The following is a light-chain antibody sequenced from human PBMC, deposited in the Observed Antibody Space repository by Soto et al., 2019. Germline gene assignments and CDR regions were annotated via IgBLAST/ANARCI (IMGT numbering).Light chain of an antibody. J-gene: IGKJ1*01. Sequence: EIVLTQSPGTLSLSPGERATLSCRASQSVSSSYLAWYQQKPGQAPRPLLYGASSRATGIPDRFSGSGSGTDFTLTISRLEPEDFAVYYCQQYGSSPWTFGQGTKVDIK. V-gene: IGKV3-20*01. CDR2: GAS. CDR1: QSVSSSY. CDR3: QQYGSSPWT.